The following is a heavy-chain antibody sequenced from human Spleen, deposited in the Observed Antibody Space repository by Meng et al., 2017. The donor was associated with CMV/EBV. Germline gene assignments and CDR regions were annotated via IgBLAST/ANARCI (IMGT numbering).Heavy chain of an antibody. CDR3: AKAKMSPLVGATTPFDY. CDR2: ISGSGGST. Sequence: SCKASGFTFTSYAMSWVRQAPGKGLEWVSVISGSGGSTYYAESVKGRFTISRDNSKNALYLELNSLRAEDTAVYYCAKAKMSPLVGATTPFDYWGQGTLVTVSS. CDR1: GFTFTSYA. V-gene: IGHV3-23*01. J-gene: IGHJ4*02. D-gene: IGHD1-26*01.